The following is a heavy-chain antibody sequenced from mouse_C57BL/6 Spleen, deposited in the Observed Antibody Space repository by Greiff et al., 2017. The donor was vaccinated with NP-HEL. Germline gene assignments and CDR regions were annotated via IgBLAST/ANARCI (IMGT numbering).Heavy chain of an antibody. V-gene: IGHV5-6*01. D-gene: IGHD1-1*01. CDR1: GFTFSSYG. CDR3: AREVYYYGSSLYAMDY. CDR2: ISSGGSYT. J-gene: IGHJ4*01. Sequence: EVMLVESGGDLVKPGGSLKLSCAASGFTFSSYGMSWVRQTPDKRLAWVATISSGGSYTYYPDSVKGRFTISRDNAKNTLYLQMSSLKSEDTAMYYCAREVYYYGSSLYAMDYWGQGTSVTVSS.